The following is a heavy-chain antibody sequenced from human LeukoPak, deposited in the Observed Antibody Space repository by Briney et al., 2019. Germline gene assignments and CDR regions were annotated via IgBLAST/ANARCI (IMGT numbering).Heavy chain of an antibody. CDR3: ARSLGFCSSSNCQEYLQH. CDR2: IYRSGST. J-gene: IGHJ1*01. V-gene: IGHV3-53*01. CDR1: GFTVSSNY. D-gene: IGHD2-2*01. Sequence: PGGSLRLSCAASGFTVSSNYMSWVRQAPGKGLEWVSVIYRSGSTYYADSVKGRFTISRDNSNNTLYLQMNSLRDEDTAVYYCARSLGFCSSSNCQEYLQHWGQGTPVTVSS.